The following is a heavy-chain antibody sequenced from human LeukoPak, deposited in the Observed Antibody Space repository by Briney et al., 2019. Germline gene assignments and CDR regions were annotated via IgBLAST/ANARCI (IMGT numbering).Heavy chain of an antibody. CDR1: GFTFSSYS. J-gene: IGHJ4*02. V-gene: IGHV3-21*01. CDR3: ARRYYDSSGYLYYFDY. D-gene: IGHD3-22*01. Sequence: GGSLRLSCAASGFTFSSYSMNWVRQAPGKGLEWLSSISSSSSYIYYADSVKGRFTISRDNAKNSLYLQMNRLIAEDTPVYYCARRYYDSSGYLYYFDYGGQGTLVTVSS. CDR2: ISSSSSYI.